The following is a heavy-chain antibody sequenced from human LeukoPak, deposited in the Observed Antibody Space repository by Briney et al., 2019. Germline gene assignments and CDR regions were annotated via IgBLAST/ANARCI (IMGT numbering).Heavy chain of an antibody. J-gene: IGHJ1*01. CDR2: IYSSGMT. Sequence: AETLSLTCTVSGDSVSAYFWTWVRQPPGKGLECIGYIYSSGMTNYNPSLKSRVTISVDTSKNQFSLSLSSVTAADTAMYYCARGSSSNYGYFQHWGQGTLVTVS. D-gene: IGHD3-10*01. CDR3: ARGSSSNYGYFQH. CDR1: GDSVSAYF. V-gene: IGHV4-59*02.